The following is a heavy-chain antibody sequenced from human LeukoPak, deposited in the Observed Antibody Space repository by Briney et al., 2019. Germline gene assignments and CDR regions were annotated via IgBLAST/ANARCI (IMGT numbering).Heavy chain of an antibody. D-gene: IGHD6-13*01. Sequence: KPGGSLRLSCAASGFAFSDYYMSWIRQAPGKGLEWVSYIRSSGSTIYYADSVKGRFTISRDNAKNSLYLQMNSLRAEDTAVYYCARLYSALPGFDYWSQGTLVTVSS. J-gene: IGHJ4*02. V-gene: IGHV3-11*04. CDR1: GFAFSDYY. CDR3: ARLYSALPGFDY. CDR2: IRSSGSTI.